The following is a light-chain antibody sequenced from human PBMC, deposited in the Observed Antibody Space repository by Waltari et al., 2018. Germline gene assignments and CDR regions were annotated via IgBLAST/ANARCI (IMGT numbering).Light chain of an antibody. Sequence: VLTQSPGTLSLSPGERATLPCRASQSLTKRYLAWYQQKPGQAPRLLIYGASSRAAGIPDRVSGSGSGTDFTLTISRLEPEDFAVYYCQQYGSSVLYTFGQGTKLEIK. V-gene: IGKV3-20*01. J-gene: IGKJ2*01. CDR1: QSLTKRY. CDR2: GAS. CDR3: QQYGSSVLYT.